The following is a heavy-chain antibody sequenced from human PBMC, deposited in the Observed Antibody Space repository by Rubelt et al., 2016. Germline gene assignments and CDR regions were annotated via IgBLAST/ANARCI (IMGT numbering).Heavy chain of an antibody. CDR1: GGTFSSYA. Sequence: QVQLVQSGAEVKKPGSSVKVSCKASGGTFSSYAISWVRQAPGQGLEWMGRIIPILGIANYAQKFQGRVTITAEKSPSAAFMGLSSLRSEDTAVYDCASTPVYCGGDCLRLLEYWGQGTLVTVSS. CDR2: IIPILGIA. D-gene: IGHD2-21*02. V-gene: IGHV1-69*04. CDR3: ASTPVYCGGDCLRLLEY. J-gene: IGHJ4*02.